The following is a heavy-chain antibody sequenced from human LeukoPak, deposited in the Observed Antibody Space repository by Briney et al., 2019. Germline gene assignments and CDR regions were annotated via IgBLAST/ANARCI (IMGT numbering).Heavy chain of an antibody. CDR3: SRGGQQLETSFDY. CDR2: ISSSCNTI. J-gene: IGHJ4*02. CDR1: GFTFSDYY. Sequence: GGSLRLSCAASGFTFSDYYMSWVRQAPGKGLEGVSYISSSCNTIYYAHSVKRRFTISSDNAKTSLYLQMNSLRAEDTAVYYCSRGGQQLETSFDYWGQGTLVTVSS. D-gene: IGHD6-13*01. V-gene: IGHV3-11*01.